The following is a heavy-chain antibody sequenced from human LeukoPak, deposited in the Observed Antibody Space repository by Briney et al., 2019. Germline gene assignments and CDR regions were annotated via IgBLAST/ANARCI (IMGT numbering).Heavy chain of an antibody. V-gene: IGHV4-39*01. CDR2: IYYSWTT. CDR3: ARQKLSRPNAFEY. CDR1: GGSTSSGSDY. Sequence: SETLSLTCTVSGGSTSSGSDYWGWIRQTPGKGLEWIGSIYYSWTTYYNPSLKSRVTISADKSKNQFSLRVSSVTAADTAVYYCARQKLSRPNAFEYWGQGTLVTVSS. J-gene: IGHJ4*02. D-gene: IGHD2-2*01.